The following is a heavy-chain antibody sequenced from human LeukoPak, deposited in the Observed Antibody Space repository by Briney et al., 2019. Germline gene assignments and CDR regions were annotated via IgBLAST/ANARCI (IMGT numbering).Heavy chain of an antibody. Sequence: GGSLRLSCAASGFTLSDHYMHWVRQAPGKGLEWVAGMWHDGTKEDYADSVKGRFTISRDLSKNTLNLQMNSLRVDDTAMFYCARDLSYGSLDFRGQGTLVTVSS. J-gene: IGHJ4*02. CDR2: MWHDGTKE. V-gene: IGHV3-33*08. CDR1: GFTLSDHY. D-gene: IGHD1-26*01. CDR3: ARDLSYGSLDF.